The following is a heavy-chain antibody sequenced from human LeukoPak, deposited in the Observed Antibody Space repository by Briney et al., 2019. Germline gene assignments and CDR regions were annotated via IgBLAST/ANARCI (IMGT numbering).Heavy chain of an antibody. V-gene: IGHV4-34*01. J-gene: IGHJ5*02. CDR1: GGSFSNYN. D-gene: IGHD1-1*01. CDR3: ARVPDITARPCDT. CDR2: ISHTGDI. Sequence: SETLSLTCAVYGGSFSNYNWTWLRLTPGRGLEWIGEISHTGDIVNYKPSLRSRVTISVDSSKKQFSLKLTSVTAADTGVYYCARVPDITARPCDTWGPGTLVTVSS.